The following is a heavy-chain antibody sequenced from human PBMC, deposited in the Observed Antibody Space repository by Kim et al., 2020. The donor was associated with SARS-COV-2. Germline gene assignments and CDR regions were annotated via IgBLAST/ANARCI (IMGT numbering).Heavy chain of an antibody. J-gene: IGHJ4*02. CDR2: IWYDGSNK. CDR1: GFTFSSYA. D-gene: IGHD6-13*01. Sequence: GGSLRLSCAASGFTFSSYAMHWVRQAPGKGLEWVAVIWYDGSNKYYADSVKGRFTISRDNSKNTLYLQMNSLRAEDTAVYYCAKDGYSSSWYGRTAYYFDYWGQGTLVTVSS. V-gene: IGHV3-33*06. CDR3: AKDGYSSSWYGRTAYYFDY.